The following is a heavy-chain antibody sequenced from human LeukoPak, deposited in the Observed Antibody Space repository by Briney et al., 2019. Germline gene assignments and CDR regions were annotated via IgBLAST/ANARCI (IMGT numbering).Heavy chain of an antibody. Sequence: ASVKVSCKASGSTVTGYYMHWVRQAPGQGLEWMGWINPNSGGTNYAQKFQGRVTMTRDTSISTAYMELTRLRSDDTAVYYCARDNGDYWFDYWGQGTLVTVSS. V-gene: IGHV1-2*02. CDR1: GSTVTGYY. D-gene: IGHD4-17*01. J-gene: IGHJ4*02. CDR3: ARDNGDYWFDY. CDR2: INPNSGGT.